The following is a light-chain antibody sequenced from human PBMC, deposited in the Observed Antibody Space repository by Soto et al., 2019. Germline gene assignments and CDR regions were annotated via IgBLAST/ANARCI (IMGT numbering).Light chain of an antibody. CDR1: NIGIKS. J-gene: IGLJ2*01. V-gene: IGLV3-21*04. CDR3: QVWDRSSDHRV. CDR2: YDS. Sequence: SYELTQPPSVSVAPGKTARITCGGNNIGIKSVHWYQQTPGQAPVPVIYYDSDRPSGIPERFSGSNSGNTATLTISRVEAGDEADYYCQVWDRSSDHRVFGGGTKVTVL.